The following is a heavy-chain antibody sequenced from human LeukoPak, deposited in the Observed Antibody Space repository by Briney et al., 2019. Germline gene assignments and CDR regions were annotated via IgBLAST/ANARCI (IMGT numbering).Heavy chain of an antibody. CDR3: ARALVGASSLYYFDY. Sequence: PSETLSLTCTVSGGSISSYYWSWIRQPPGKGLEWIGYIYYSGSTNYNPSPKSRVTISVDTSKNQFSLKLSSVTAADTAVYYCARALVGASSLYYFDYWGQGTLVTVSS. D-gene: IGHD1-26*01. V-gene: IGHV4-59*01. J-gene: IGHJ4*02. CDR2: IYYSGST. CDR1: GGSISSYY.